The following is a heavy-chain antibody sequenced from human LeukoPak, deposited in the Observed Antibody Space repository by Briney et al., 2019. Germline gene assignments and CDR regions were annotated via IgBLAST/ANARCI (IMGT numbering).Heavy chain of an antibody. J-gene: IGHJ6*02. Sequence: GGSLRLSCAASGFTFTSYAMSWVRQAPGKGLEWVSYISSSSSTIYYADSVKGRFTISRDNAKNSLYLQMNSLRAEDTAVYYCARDRRDTAMVRPYYYYYGMDVWGQGTTVTVSS. CDR3: ARDRRDTAMVRPYYYYYGMDV. D-gene: IGHD5-18*01. V-gene: IGHV3-48*04. CDR1: GFTFTSYA. CDR2: ISSSSSTI.